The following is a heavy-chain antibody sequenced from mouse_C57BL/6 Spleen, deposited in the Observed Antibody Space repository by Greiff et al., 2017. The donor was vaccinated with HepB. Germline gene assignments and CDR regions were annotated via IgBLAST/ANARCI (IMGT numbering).Heavy chain of an antibody. Sequence: QVQLQQPGAELVKPGASVKMSCKASGYTFTSYWITWVKQRPGQGLEWIGDIYPGSGSTNYNEKFKSKATLTVDTSSSTAYMQLSSLTSEDSAVYYCARYYGSEGYFDYWGQGTTLTVSS. V-gene: IGHV1-55*01. CDR1: GYTFTSYW. D-gene: IGHD1-1*01. CDR3: ARYYGSEGYFDY. CDR2: IYPGSGST. J-gene: IGHJ2*01.